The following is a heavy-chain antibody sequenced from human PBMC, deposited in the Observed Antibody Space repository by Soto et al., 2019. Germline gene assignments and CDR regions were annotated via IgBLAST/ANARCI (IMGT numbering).Heavy chain of an antibody. CDR3: ARAPSYGSSWYGDS. V-gene: IGHV1-3*01. D-gene: IGHD6-13*01. Sequence: ASVKVSCKASGYTFTSYTMHWVRQAPGQRLEWMGWINSANGNTKCSQKFQGRVTITRDASASTAYMELSSLTSEDTAVYYCARAPSYGSSWYGDSWGQGTLVTVSS. J-gene: IGHJ4*02. CDR1: GYTFTSYT. CDR2: INSANGNT.